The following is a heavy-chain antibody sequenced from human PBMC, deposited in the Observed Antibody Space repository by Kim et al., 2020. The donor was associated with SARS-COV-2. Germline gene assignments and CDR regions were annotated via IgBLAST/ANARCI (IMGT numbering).Heavy chain of an antibody. V-gene: IGHV3-23*01. CDR2: ISGSGGST. J-gene: IGHJ4*02. CDR3: AKGSIQYYDFWSGYYLPDY. Sequence: GGSLRLSCAASGFTFSSYAMSWVRQAPGKGLEWVSAISGSGGSTYYADSVKGRFTISRDNSKNTLYLQMNSLRAEDTAVYYCAKGSIQYYDFWSGYYLPDYWGQGTLVTVSS. CDR1: GFTFSSYA. D-gene: IGHD3-3*01.